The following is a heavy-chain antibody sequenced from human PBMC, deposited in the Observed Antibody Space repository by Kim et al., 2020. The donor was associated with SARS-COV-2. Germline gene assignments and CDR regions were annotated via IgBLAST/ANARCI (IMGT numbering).Heavy chain of an antibody. CDR1: GFTFSSYA. D-gene: IGHD3-10*01. V-gene: IGHV3-23*01. Sequence: GGSLRLSCAASGFTFSSYAMSWVRQAPGKGLEWVSAISGSGGSTYYADSVKGRFTISRDNSKNTLYLQMNSLRAADTAVYYCAKDRWFGEGDWYFDLWGRGTLVTVSS. CDR2: ISGSGGST. J-gene: IGHJ2*01. CDR3: AKDRWFGEGDWYFDL.